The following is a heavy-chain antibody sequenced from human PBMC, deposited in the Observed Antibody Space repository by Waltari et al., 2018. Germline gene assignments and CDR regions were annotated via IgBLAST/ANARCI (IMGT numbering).Heavy chain of an antibody. V-gene: IGHV4-38-2*02. CDR1: GYSISSGYY. CDR3: ARESSKLLDV. J-gene: IGHJ6*04. CDR2: IYHSGST. Sequence: QVQLQESGPGLVKPSETLSLTCAVSGYSISSGYYWGWIRQPPGKGLEWIGSIYHSGSTYYNPSLKSRVTISVDTSKNQFSLKLSSVTAADTAVYYCARESSKLLDVWGKGTTVTVSS.